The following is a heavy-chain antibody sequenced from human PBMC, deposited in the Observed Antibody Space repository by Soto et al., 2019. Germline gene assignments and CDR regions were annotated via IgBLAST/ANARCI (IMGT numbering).Heavy chain of an antibody. V-gene: IGHV1-3*01. CDR3: ATYSSSWYPAFEI. CDR1: GYTCTTYA. D-gene: IGHD6-13*01. CDR2: INAANGNT. Sequence: QVHLVQSGAEVKKPGASVKVSCKASGYTCTTYAMHWVRQAPGQRLEWMVWINAANGNTKYSQKLQGRVTFTRDTSARTGYIELNSLRSEDTAVYYCATYSSSWYPAFEIWGQGTMVTVSS. J-gene: IGHJ3*02.